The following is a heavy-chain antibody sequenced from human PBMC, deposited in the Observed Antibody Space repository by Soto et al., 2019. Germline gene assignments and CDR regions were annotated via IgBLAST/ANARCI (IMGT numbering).Heavy chain of an antibody. V-gene: IGHV4-39*01. CDR3: ARLDFIGILTGYSPAAFDY. Sequence: QLQLQESGPGLVKPSETLSLTCTVSGGSISSSSYYWGWIRQPPGKGLEWIGSIYYSGSTYYNPSLKSRVTISVDTSKNQFSLKLSSVTAADTAVYYCARLDFIGILTGYSPAAFDYWGQGTLVTVSS. CDR1: GGSISSSSYY. D-gene: IGHD3-9*01. CDR2: IYYSGST. J-gene: IGHJ4*02.